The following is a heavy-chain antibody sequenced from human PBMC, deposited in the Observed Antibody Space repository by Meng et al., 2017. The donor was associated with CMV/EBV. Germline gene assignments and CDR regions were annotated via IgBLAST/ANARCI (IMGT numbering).Heavy chain of an antibody. CDR2: IRSKAYGGTT. CDR1: GFTFGDYA. Sequence: GGSLRLSCTASGFTFGDYAMSWVRQAPGKGLEWVGFIRSKAYGGTTEYAASVKGRFTISRDDSKSIAYLQMNSLKTEDTAVYYCTTGIAVAGFFYYYGMDVWGQGTTVTVSS. D-gene: IGHD6-19*01. J-gene: IGHJ6*02. V-gene: IGHV3-49*04. CDR3: TTGIAVAGFFYYYGMDV.